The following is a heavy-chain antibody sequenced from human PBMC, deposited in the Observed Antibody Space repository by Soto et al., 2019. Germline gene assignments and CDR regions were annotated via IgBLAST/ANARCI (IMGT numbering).Heavy chain of an antibody. D-gene: IGHD1-26*01. Sequence: GGALRLSCSSSGFNFRPYTMSWVRPAPGKGLEWLSVISGSGGSPSYADSVQGRFVISRDNARNTLYLHMNSLRAEDTAMYYCAKARCTTTDCYVPDYWGRGTLVTVSS. CDR1: GFNFRPYT. V-gene: IGHV3-23*01. CDR2: ISGSGGSP. J-gene: IGHJ4*02. CDR3: AKARCTTTDCYVPDY.